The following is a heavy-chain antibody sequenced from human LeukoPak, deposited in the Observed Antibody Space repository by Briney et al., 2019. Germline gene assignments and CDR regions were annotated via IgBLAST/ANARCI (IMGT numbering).Heavy chain of an antibody. CDR2: ISGSGDST. V-gene: IGHV3-23*01. CDR1: GFTFTTYG. J-gene: IGHJ4*02. Sequence: GGSLRLSCAASGFTFTTYGFSWVRQPPGKGLEWVSSISGSGDSTYYADSVKGRFTISRDNSKNTVYLQMNNLRAEDTAVYYCARQYCTGAMCGSDSWGQGTLVTVSS. D-gene: IGHD2-8*02. CDR3: ARQYCTGAMCGSDS.